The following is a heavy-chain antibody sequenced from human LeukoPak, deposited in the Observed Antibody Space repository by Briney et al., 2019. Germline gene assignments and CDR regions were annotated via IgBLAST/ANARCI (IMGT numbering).Heavy chain of an antibody. Sequence: QTGGSLRLSCAASGFTFSSYAMGWVRQAPGKGLEWVSSISGSGDSTYYADSVKGRFTISRDKTKNTLYLQMNSLIAEDTALYFCAKHDLVGPYYFTSWGQGT. J-gene: IGHJ4*02. D-gene: IGHD3-9*01. CDR3: AKHDLVGPYYFTS. CDR1: GFTFSSYA. CDR2: ISGSGDST. V-gene: IGHV3-23*01.